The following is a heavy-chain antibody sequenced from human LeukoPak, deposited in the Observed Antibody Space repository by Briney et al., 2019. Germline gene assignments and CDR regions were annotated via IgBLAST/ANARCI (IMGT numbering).Heavy chain of an antibody. D-gene: IGHD4-23*01. CDR2: ITSSGSTT. Sequence: GGSLRLSCAASGFIFSSYEMNWVRQAPGKGLEWVSYITSSGSTTYYADSVKGRFTISRDNAKNSLYLQMNSLRAEDTAVYYCTKVFYGGNSRDGFDIWGQGTMVTVSS. CDR1: GFIFSSYE. CDR3: TKVFYGGNSRDGFDI. V-gene: IGHV3-48*03. J-gene: IGHJ3*02.